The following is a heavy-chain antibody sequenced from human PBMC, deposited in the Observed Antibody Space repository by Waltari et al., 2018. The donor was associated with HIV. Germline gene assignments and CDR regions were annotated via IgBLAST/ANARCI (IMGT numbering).Heavy chain of an antibody. J-gene: IGHJ4*02. CDR3: VNARDNDFRFDD. CDR1: GFTFSGTG. CDR2: IRFVEDSK. Sequence: QVQLMESGGGVVQPGQSLSLSCAGSGFTFSGTGMHWVRQAPGKGLEWVTYIRFVEDSKYYADSVKGRFTISRDTSKNTLFLQMNSLTLEDTAVYYCVNARDNDFRFDDWGLGTLVIVSS. D-gene: IGHD3-3*01. V-gene: IGHV3-30*02.